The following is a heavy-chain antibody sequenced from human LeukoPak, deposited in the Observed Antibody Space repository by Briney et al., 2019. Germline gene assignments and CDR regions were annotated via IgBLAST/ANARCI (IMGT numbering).Heavy chain of an antibody. Sequence: GGSLRLSCAASGFTFSSYGMSWVRQAPGKGLEWVSAISGSGGSTYYADSVKGRFTISRDNSKNTPYLQMNSLRAEDTAVYYCAKDSIRGVTYYFDYWGQGTLVTVSS. CDR2: ISGSGGST. D-gene: IGHD2-21*02. CDR3: AKDSIRGVTYYFDY. V-gene: IGHV3-23*01. J-gene: IGHJ4*02. CDR1: GFTFSSYG.